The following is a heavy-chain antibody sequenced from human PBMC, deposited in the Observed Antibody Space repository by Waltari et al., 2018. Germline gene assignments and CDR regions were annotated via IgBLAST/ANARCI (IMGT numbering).Heavy chain of an antibody. J-gene: IGHJ4*02. CDR3: ATGIVGAQDRVFDY. D-gene: IGHD1-26*01. Sequence: QVQLVQSGAEVKNHGASVKVSCKVAGQTLTEFTMNWERQAPGKGLEWMGGCDPEDGETIYAQKFQGRVTMTEDTSTDTAYMELSSLRSEDTAVYYCATGIVGAQDRVFDYWGQGTLVTVSS. V-gene: IGHV1-24*01. CDR2: CDPEDGET. CDR1: GQTLTEFT.